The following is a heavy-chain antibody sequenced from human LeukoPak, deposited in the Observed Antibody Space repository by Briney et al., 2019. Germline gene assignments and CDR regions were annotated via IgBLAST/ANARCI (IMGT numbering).Heavy chain of an antibody. CDR1: GFSFSTYA. CDR3: AKSLYGGCDY. Sequence: RGSLRLSCAASGFSFSTYAMSWVRQAPGKGREWVSGVNGNGGSTSYADSVKGRFTIFRDNSKNTVYLQMNSLRVEDTAVYYCAKSLYGGCDYWGQGTVVTVS. J-gene: IGHJ4*02. D-gene: IGHD3-16*02. CDR2: VNGNGGST. V-gene: IGHV3-23*01.